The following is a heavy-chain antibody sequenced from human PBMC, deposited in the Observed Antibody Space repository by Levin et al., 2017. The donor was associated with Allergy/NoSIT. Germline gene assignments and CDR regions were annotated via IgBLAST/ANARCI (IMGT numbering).Heavy chain of an antibody. Sequence: GESLKISCKASGYTFTGYYMHWVRQAPGQGLEWMGWINPNSGGTNYAQNFQGRVTMTRDTSINTAYMELNRLRSDDTAVYYCARGGDSSGWACDYWGQGALVTVSS. V-gene: IGHV1-2*02. CDR1: GYTFTGYY. CDR3: ARGGDSSGWACDY. CDR2: INPNSGGT. J-gene: IGHJ4*02. D-gene: IGHD6-19*01.